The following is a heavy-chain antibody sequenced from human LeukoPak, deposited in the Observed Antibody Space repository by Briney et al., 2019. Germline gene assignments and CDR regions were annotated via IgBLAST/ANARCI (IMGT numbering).Heavy chain of an antibody. CDR3: ARERSYDLDY. D-gene: IGHD1-26*01. Sequence: GGFLRLSCAASGFTFSDYYMSWIRQAPGKGLEWVSYISNSGRTTYYADSVKGRFTISRDNAKNSLYLQMNSLRAEDTAVYYCARERSYDLDYWGQGTLVTVSS. CDR2: ISNSGRTT. V-gene: IGHV3-11*04. CDR1: GFTFSDYY. J-gene: IGHJ4*02.